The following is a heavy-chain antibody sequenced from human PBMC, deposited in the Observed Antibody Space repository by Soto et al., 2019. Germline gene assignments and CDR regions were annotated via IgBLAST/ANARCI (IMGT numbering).Heavy chain of an antibody. V-gene: IGHV3-48*02. CDR3: ARGSSNWAYYVDF. CDR1: GFTFSSYS. D-gene: IGHD6-13*01. CDR2: ITSSGTTV. Sequence: EVHLVESGGGLVQPGGSLRLSCAASGFTFSSYSLNWFGQAPGKVLEGVSYITSSGTTVYYPDSVRGRFTVSRDNAKNSLYLQMNSLRDDDTAVYYCARGSSNWAYYVDFWGQGTLVTVSS. J-gene: IGHJ4*02.